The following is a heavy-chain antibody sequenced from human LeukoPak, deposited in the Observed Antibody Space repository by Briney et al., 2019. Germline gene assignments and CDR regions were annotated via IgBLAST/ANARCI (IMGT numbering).Heavy chain of an antibody. CDR1: GGSISSYY. D-gene: IGHD5-12*01. J-gene: IGHJ4*02. CDR3: ARGGDSGYDYLDY. Sequence: SETLSLTCPVSGGSISSYYWSWIRQPPGKGLEWIGYIYYSGSTNYNPSLKSRVTISVDTSKNQFSLKLSSVTAADTAVYYCARGGDSGYDYLDYWGQGILVTVTS. CDR2: IYYSGST. V-gene: IGHV4-59*08.